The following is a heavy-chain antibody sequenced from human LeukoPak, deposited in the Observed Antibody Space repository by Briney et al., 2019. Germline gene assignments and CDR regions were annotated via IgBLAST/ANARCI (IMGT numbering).Heavy chain of an antibody. Sequence: SETLSLTCAVYGGSFSGYYWSWIRQPPGKGLEWIGEINHSGSTNYNPSLKSRVTISVDTSKNQFSLKLSSVTAADTAVYHCASPVLQLWGQGTLVTVSS. J-gene: IGHJ4*02. CDR1: GGSFSGYY. D-gene: IGHD2-8*02. CDR3: ASPVLQL. V-gene: IGHV4-34*01. CDR2: INHSGST.